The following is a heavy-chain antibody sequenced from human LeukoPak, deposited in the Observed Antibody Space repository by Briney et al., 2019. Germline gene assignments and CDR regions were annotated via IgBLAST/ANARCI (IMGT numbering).Heavy chain of an antibody. D-gene: IGHD1-1*01. CDR2: ISHSGSTT. V-gene: IGHV4-39*07. J-gene: IGHJ5*02. Sequence: PSETLSLTCTVSGGSISSSSYYWGWIRQPPGKGLEWIGEISHSGSTTNYNPSLKSRVTISVDTSKNQFSLQLKSVTAADTAVYYCVSIRLGTSWFDPWGQGTLVTVSS. CDR3: VSIRLGTSWFDP. CDR1: GGSISSSSYY.